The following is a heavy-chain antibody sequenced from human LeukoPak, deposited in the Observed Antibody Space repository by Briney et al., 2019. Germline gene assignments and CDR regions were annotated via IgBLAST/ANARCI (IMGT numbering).Heavy chain of an antibody. Sequence: SETLSLTCTVSGGSISSSSYYWGWIRQPPGKGLEWIGCIYYTGTTNYNPSLNSRVTISVDTSKNQFSLKLSSVTAADTAVYYCARVNSAWYGALDYWGQGTMVTVPS. CDR2: IYYTGTT. J-gene: IGHJ4*02. CDR1: GGSISSSSYY. CDR3: ARVNSAWYGALDY. V-gene: IGHV4-61*05. D-gene: IGHD6-19*01.